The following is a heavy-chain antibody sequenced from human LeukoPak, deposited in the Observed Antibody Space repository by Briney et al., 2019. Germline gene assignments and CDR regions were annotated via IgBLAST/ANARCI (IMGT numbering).Heavy chain of an antibody. CDR3: ARDGSDTAMGDAFDI. CDR1: GGTFSSYT. D-gene: IGHD5-18*01. CDR2: IIPILGIA. V-gene: IGHV1-69*04. J-gene: IGHJ3*02. Sequence: SSVKVSCKASGGTFSSYTISWVRQAPGQGLEWMGRIIPILGIANYAQKFQGRVTITADKSTSTAYMELSSLRSEDTAVYYCARDGSDTAMGDAFDIWGQGTMVTVSS.